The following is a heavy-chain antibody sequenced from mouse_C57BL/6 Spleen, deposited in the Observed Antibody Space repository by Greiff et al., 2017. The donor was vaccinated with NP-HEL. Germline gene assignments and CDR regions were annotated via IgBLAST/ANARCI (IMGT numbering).Heavy chain of an antibody. CDR3: ARSLYYDYGWFAY. CDR1: GFTFTDYY. J-gene: IGHJ3*01. CDR2: IRNKANGYTT. V-gene: IGHV7-3*01. Sequence: EVMLVESGGGLVQPGGSLSLSCAASGFTFTDYYMSWVRQPPGKALEWLGFIRNKANGYTTEYSASVKGRFTISRDNSQSILYLQMNALRAEDSATYYCARSLYYDYGWFAYWGQGTLVTVSA. D-gene: IGHD2-4*01.